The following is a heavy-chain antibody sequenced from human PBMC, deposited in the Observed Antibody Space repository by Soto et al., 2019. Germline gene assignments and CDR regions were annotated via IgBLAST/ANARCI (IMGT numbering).Heavy chain of an antibody. Sequence: PSETLSLTCSFSGDSVTSHYLTWIRQSPEKGLEWIGYIYYNKYTHYNPSLKSRVTISADRSKNHFSLKLSSVTAADTAVYYCASGPKGYYDTTGYYIYFQHWGQGTLVTVSS. J-gene: IGHJ1*01. D-gene: IGHD3-22*01. CDR1: GDSVTSHY. V-gene: IGHV4-59*02. CDR2: IYYNKYT. CDR3: ASGPKGYYDTTGYYIYFQH.